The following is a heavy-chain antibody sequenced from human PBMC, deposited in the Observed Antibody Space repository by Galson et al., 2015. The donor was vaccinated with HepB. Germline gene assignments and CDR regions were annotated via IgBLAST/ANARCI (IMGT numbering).Heavy chain of an antibody. CDR3: ARGWSKWELLRDYFDY. V-gene: IGHV1-2*02. Sequence: SVKVSCKASEYTFSDFYIHGGRQAPGQGLEWMGWIFPNSGGTTYAQVFQGRVTLTSDTSINTAYMYLSSLTSDDTAVYYCARGWSKWELLRDYFDYWGQGTLVTVSS. CDR1: EYTFSDFY. J-gene: IGHJ4*02. CDR2: IFPNSGGT. D-gene: IGHD1-26*01.